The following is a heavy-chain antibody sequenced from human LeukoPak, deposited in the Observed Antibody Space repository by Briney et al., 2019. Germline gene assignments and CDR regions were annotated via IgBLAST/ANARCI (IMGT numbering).Heavy chain of an antibody. Sequence: SETLSLTCAVYGGSFSGYYWSWIRQPPGKGLEWIGEINHSGSTNYNPSLKSRVTISVDTSKNQFSLKLTSVTAADTAVYYCARWSTNYYDNSGRRFDPWGQGTLVTVSS. V-gene: IGHV4-34*01. CDR2: INHSGST. CDR1: GGSFSGYY. D-gene: IGHD3-22*01. J-gene: IGHJ5*02. CDR3: ARWSTNYYDNSGRRFDP.